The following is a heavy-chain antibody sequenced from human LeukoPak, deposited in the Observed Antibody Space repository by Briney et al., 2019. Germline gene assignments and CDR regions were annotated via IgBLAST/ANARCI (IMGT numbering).Heavy chain of an antibody. J-gene: IGHJ4*02. CDR3: ARVKSDTSCYDY. CDR1: SGSIFSNW. D-gene: IGHD2-2*01. Sequence: SETLSLTCAVSSGSIFSNWWTWVRQPPGKGLEWIGEIYHSGKTNYNPSLKSRVTISIDRSKSQFSLRLSSVTAADTAVFYCARVKSDTSCYDYWGQGILVTVSS. CDR2: IYHSGKT. V-gene: IGHV4-4*02.